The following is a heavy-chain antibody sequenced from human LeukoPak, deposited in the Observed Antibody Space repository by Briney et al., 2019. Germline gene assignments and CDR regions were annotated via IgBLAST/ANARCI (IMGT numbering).Heavy chain of an antibody. J-gene: IGHJ4*02. CDR3: ARGEGYYDSSGFIDY. D-gene: IGHD3-22*01. Sequence: ASVKVSCKASGYTFTSYGISWVRQAPGQGLEWMGWISAYNGNTNYAQKLQGRVTMTTDTSTSTAYMELRSLRSDDTAVYYCARGEGYYDSSGFIDYWGQGTLVTVSS. CDR2: ISAYNGNT. V-gene: IGHV1-18*01. CDR1: GYTFTSYG.